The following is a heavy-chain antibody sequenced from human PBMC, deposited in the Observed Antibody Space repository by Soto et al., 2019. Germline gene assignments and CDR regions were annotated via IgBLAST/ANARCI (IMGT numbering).Heavy chain of an antibody. CDR2: INSDGSRI. Sequence: EVHLVESGGDLVQPGGSLRLSCAASGFTFSNYWMHWVRQVPGKGLVWVSRINSDGSRIDYADSVKGRLTISRDNAKNTLYLQMNSLRAEDTAVYYCARAGSYRFDYWGQGTLVTVSP. CDR1: GFTFSNYW. V-gene: IGHV3-74*01. J-gene: IGHJ4*02. D-gene: IGHD3-10*01. CDR3: ARAGSYRFDY.